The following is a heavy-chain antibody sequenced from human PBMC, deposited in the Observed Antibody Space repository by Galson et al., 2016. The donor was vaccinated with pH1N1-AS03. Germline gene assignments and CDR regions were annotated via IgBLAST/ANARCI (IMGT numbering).Heavy chain of an antibody. D-gene: IGHD1-26*01. CDR1: GFTFNHYS. V-gene: IGHV3-48*04. CDR3: ARTSGAYSGSAFDI. Sequence: SLRLSCAASGFTFNHYSMNWVRQAPGKGLEWVSYISSDSTTIYYADSVKGRFTISRDNAKNSLYLQMNSLTAEDTAIYYCARTSGAYSGSAFDIWGQGTMVTVSS. CDR2: ISSDSTTI. J-gene: IGHJ3*02.